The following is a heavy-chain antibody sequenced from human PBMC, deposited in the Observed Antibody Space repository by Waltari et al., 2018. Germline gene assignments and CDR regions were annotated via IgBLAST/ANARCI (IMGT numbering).Heavy chain of an antibody. Sequence: EVQLVESGGDLVQPGGSLRLSCAASGFTFSNYWLLWVRQAPGKGLVWVVRIRYGWGTQANAASVQGRFIISIDNAKNTLFLQMSGLGAEDTAVYYCTRDLSWVLFDSWGQGTLVTVSS. D-gene: IGHD6-13*01. CDR3: TRDLSWVLFDS. V-gene: IGHV3-74*01. CDR2: IRYGWGTQ. CDR1: GFTFSNYW. J-gene: IGHJ4*02.